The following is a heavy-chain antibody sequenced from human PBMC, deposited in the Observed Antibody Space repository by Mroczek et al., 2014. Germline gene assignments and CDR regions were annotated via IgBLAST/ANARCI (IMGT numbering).Heavy chain of an antibody. CDR1: GGSISSGSYY. CDR2: IYTSGST. V-gene: IGHV4-61*02. Sequence: KESGPGLVKPSQTLSLTCTVSGGSISSGSYYWSWIRQPAGKGLEWIGRIYTSGSTNYNPSLKSRVTMSVDTSKNQFSLKLSSVTAADTAVYYCARLYCSSTSCYTNYFDYWGQGTLVTVSS. J-gene: IGHJ4*02. D-gene: IGHD2-2*02. CDR3: ARLYCSSTSCYTNYFDY.